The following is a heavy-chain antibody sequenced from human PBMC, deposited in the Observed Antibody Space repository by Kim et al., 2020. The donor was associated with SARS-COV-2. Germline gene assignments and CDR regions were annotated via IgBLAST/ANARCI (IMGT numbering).Heavy chain of an antibody. CDR2: ISSSSSTI. Sequence: GGSLRLSCAASGFTFSGYSMNWVRQAPGKGLEWVSYISSSSSTIYYADSVKGRFTISRDNAKNSLYLQMNSLRDEDTAVYYCARLADVLRYFDWLHYYYGMDVWGPGTTVTVS. D-gene: IGHD3-9*01. CDR1: GFTFSGYS. V-gene: IGHV3-48*02. J-gene: IGHJ6*02. CDR3: ARLADVLRYFDWLHYYYGMDV.